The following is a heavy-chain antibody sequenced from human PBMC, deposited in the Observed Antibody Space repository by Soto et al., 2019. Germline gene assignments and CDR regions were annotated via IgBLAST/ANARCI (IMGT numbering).Heavy chain of an antibody. CDR1: GFTFSSYA. CDR2: ISGSGGST. CDR3: AKRKAKALPRARYYFDY. Sequence: EVQLLESGGGLVQPGGSLRLSCAASGFTFSSYAMSWVRQAPGKGLEWVSAISGSGGSTYYADSVKGRFTISRDNSKNTRYLQRNSRRAEDTAVYYCAKRKAKALPRARYYFDYWGQGTLVTVSS. D-gene: IGHD1-1*01. J-gene: IGHJ4*02. V-gene: IGHV3-23*01.